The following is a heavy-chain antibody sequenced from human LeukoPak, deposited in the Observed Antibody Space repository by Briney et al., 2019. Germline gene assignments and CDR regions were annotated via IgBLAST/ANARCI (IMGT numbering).Heavy chain of an antibody. CDR2: IWYDGSNK. CDR1: GFTFSTYG. J-gene: IGHJ3*02. V-gene: IGHV3-33*01. Sequence: PGRSLRLSCAASGFTFSTYGMHWVRQAPAKGLEGGAVIWYDGSNKYYAESVKGRFTISRDNSKNTLYLQMNRLRAEDTAVYYCARDNGGGGRGLEAFDIWGQGTMVTVSS. CDR3: ARDNGGGGRGLEAFDI. D-gene: IGHD2-21*01.